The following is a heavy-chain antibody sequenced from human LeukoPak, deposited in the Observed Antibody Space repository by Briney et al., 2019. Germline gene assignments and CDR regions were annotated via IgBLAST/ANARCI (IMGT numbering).Heavy chain of an antibody. V-gene: IGHV3-48*01. CDR2: ISSSSSTI. CDR1: GFTFSSYS. Sequence: GGSLRLSCAASGFTFSSYSMNWVRQAPGKGLEWVSYISSSSSTIYYADSVKGRFTISRDNAKNSLYLQMNSLRAEDTAVYYCARAGPYWYFDLWGRGTLVTVSS. CDR3: ARAGPYWYFDL. J-gene: IGHJ2*01.